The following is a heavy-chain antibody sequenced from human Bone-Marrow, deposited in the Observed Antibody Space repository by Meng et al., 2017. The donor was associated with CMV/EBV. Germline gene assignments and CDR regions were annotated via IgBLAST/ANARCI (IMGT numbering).Heavy chain of an antibody. CDR2: IKQDGSEK. J-gene: IGHJ4*02. D-gene: IGHD2-8*01. Sequence: GGSLRLSCAASGFTFSRYSMTWVRQAPRKGLEWVANIKQDGSEKYYVDSVKGRFTISRDNAKNSLYLQMNSLRAEDTAVYYCARDPRYCTNGVCSGWGQGTLVTVSS. CDR1: GFTFSRYS. CDR3: ARDPRYCTNGVCSG. V-gene: IGHV3-7*01.